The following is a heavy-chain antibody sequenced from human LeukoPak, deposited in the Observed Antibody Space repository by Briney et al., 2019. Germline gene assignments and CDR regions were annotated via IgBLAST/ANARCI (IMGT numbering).Heavy chain of an antibody. CDR1: GGTFSSYA. Sequence: SVKVSCKASGGTFSSYAISWVRQAPGQGLEWMGGIIPIFGTANYAQKFQGRVTITADESTSTAYMELSSLRSEDTAVYYCASAPGPAATYNWFDPWGQGTLITVSS. D-gene: IGHD2-2*01. V-gene: IGHV1-69*13. CDR2: IIPIFGTA. J-gene: IGHJ5*02. CDR3: ASAPGPAATYNWFDP.